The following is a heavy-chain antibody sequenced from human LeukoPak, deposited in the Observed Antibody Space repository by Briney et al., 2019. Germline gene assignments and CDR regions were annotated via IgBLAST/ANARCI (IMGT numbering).Heavy chain of an antibody. J-gene: IGHJ5*02. Sequence: PGGSLRLSCSASQFTFNYYAMTWVRQAPGKGLEWVSSISSSSSYIYYADSVKGRFTISRDNAKNSLYLQMNSLRAEDTAVYYCARDDSSSWYDFWFDPWGQGTLVTVSS. CDR2: ISSSSSYI. V-gene: IGHV3-21*01. CDR1: QFTFNYYA. D-gene: IGHD6-13*01. CDR3: ARDDSSSWYDFWFDP.